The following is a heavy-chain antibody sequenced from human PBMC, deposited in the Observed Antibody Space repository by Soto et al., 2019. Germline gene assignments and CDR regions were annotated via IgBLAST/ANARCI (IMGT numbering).Heavy chain of an antibody. CDR1: GFTFSSCP. V-gene: IGHV3-23*01. Sequence: EVQLWESGGGLVQPGGSLRLCWAGSGFTFSSCPMRWVRLAPVKGLEWVSGINGGDDSKHSAEYVSGRFTILRDNSKNTLLLQMNSLRVDDTAIYYCAKDSPWGIISPTHDHWSQGTQVTLSS. D-gene: IGHD3-16*01. J-gene: IGHJ4*02. CDR2: INGGDDSK. CDR3: AKDSPWGIISPTHDH.